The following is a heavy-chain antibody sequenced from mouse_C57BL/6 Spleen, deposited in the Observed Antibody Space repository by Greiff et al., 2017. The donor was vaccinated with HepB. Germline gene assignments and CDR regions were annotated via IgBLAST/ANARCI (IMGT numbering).Heavy chain of an antibody. V-gene: IGHV3-6*01. CDR2: ISYDGSN. CDR1: GYSITSGYY. J-gene: IGHJ2*01. CDR3: ARGPSSYYPFDY. D-gene: IGHD2-10*01. Sequence: VQLKESGPGLVKPSQSLSLTCSVTGYSITSGYYWNWIRQFPGNKLEWMGYISYDGSNNYNPSLKNRISITRDTSKNQFFLKLNSVTTEDTATYYCARGPSSYYPFDYWGQGTTLTVSS.